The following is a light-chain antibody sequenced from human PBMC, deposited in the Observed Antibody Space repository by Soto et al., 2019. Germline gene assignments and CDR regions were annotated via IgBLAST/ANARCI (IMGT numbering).Light chain of an antibody. J-gene: IGKJ1*01. Sequence: EIVLPQSQATLSSSPVEIANLSFLASQTVSSKLAWYQHKSGQAPRLLIYDTSNRATGIPARFSGSGSETDFTLTISRLEPEDFAVYYCQQYGSSPWTCGKGHTGDIK. CDR2: DTS. CDR1: QTVSSK. V-gene: IGKV3-20*01. CDR3: QQYGSSPWT.